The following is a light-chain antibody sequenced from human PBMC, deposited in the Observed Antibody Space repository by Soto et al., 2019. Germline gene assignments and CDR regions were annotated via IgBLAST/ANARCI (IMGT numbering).Light chain of an antibody. CDR2: EVN. Sequence: HPPSASGSPGQSVAISCTGTSSDVGGYNYVSWYQQHPGKAPKLMIYEVNKRPSGVPDRFSGSKSGNTASLTVSGLQAEDEADYYCSSYAGSSNVFGTGPTVTVL. CDR3: SSYAGSSNV. V-gene: IGLV2-8*01. CDR1: SSDVGGYNY. J-gene: IGLJ1*01.